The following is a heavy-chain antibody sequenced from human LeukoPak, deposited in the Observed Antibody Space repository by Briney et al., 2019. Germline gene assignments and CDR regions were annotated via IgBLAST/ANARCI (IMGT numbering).Heavy chain of an antibody. J-gene: IGHJ4*02. D-gene: IGHD3-16*01. CDR2: IIPNSGGT. V-gene: IGHV1-2*02. Sequence: ASVKVSCRSSGYTFTGYYLHWVRQAPGQGLEWMGWIIPNSGGTNYAQKFQGRVTMTRDTSISTAYMDLSRLRSDDTAVYYCASRAMITFGGVLDYWGQGTLVTVSS. CDR3: ASRAMITFGGVLDY. CDR1: GYTFTGYY.